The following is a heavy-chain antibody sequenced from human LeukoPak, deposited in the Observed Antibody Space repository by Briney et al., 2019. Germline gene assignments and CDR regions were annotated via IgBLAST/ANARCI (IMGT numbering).Heavy chain of an antibody. CDR3: ARGGRDIVVVPAATPDY. J-gene: IGHJ4*02. V-gene: IGHV3-21*01. D-gene: IGHD2-2*01. CDR1: GFTFSSYS. CDR2: ISSSSSYI. Sequence: PGGSLRLSCAASGFTFSSYSMNWVRQAPGKGLEWVSSISSSSSYIYYADSVKGRFTISRDNAKNSLYLQMNSLRAEDTAVYYCARGGRDIVVVPAATPDYWGQGTLVTVSS.